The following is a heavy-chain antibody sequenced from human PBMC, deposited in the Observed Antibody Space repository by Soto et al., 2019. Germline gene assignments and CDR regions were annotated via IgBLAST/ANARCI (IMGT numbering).Heavy chain of an antibody. V-gene: IGHV4-34*01. D-gene: IGHD6-19*01. CDR2: INHSGST. Sequence: PSETLSLTCGVYGGSFSGYYWSWIRQPPGKGLEWIGEINHSGSTNYNPSLKSRVTILVDTSKNQFSLKLSSVTAAETAVYYCARGAGSGWDYYYYGMDVWGQGTTVTAP. CDR3: ARGAGSGWDYYYYGMDV. J-gene: IGHJ6*02. CDR1: GGSFSGYY.